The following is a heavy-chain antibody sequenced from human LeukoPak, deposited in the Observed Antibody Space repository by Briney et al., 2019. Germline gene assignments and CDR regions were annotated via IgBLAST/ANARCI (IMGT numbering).Heavy chain of an antibody. J-gene: IGHJ3*02. Sequence: ASVKVSCKASGYTFTGYYMHWVRQAPGQGLEWMGWINPNSGGTNYAQKFQGRVTITTDESTSTAYMELSSLRSEDTAVYYCARGGRGEEMATINAFDIWGQGTMVTVSS. CDR2: INPNSGGT. D-gene: IGHD5-24*01. CDR3: ARGGRGEEMATINAFDI. V-gene: IGHV1-2*02. CDR1: GYTFTGYY.